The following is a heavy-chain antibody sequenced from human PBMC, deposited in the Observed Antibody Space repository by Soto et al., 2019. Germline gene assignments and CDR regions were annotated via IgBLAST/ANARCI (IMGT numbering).Heavy chain of an antibody. CDR2: IYYSGST. CDR3: ARRMFGVTTTFDY. V-gene: IGHV4-59*08. J-gene: IGHJ4*02. D-gene: IGHD3-10*02. Sequence: SETLSLTCTVSGCSISSYYWGWIRQPPGKGLEWIGYIYYSGSTNYNPSLKSRVTISVDTSKNQFSLELNSVTAADTAVYYCARRMFGVTTTFDYWGQGTLVTVSS. CDR1: GCSISSYY.